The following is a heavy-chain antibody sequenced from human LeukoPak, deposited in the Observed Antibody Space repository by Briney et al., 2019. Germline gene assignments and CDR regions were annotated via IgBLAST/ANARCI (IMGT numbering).Heavy chain of an antibody. J-gene: IGHJ4*02. CDR3: ARGRTYYYDSSGYWKFDY. CDR2: INHSGST. Sequence: PSETLSLTCAVYGGSFSGYYWSWIRQPPGKGLEWIGEINHSGSTNYNPSLKNRVTISVDTSKNQFSLKLSSVTAADTAVYYCARGRTYYYDSSGYWKFDYWGQGTLVTVSS. V-gene: IGHV4-34*01. CDR1: GGSFSGYY. D-gene: IGHD3-22*01.